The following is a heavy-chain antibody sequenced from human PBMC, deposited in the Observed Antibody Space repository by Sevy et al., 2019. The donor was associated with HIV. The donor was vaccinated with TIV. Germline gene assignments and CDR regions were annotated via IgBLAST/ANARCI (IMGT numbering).Heavy chain of an antibody. CDR3: ARDNDCSSTSCYYYYMDV. D-gene: IGHD2-2*01. CDR1: GGSISSYY. J-gene: IGHJ6*03. V-gene: IGHV4-4*07. Sequence: SETLSLTCTVSGGSISSYYRSWIRQPAGKGLEWIGRIYTSGSTNYNPSLKSRVTMSVDTSKNQFSLKLRSVTAADTAVYYCARDNDCSSTSCYYYYMDVWGKGTTVTVSS. CDR2: IYTSGST.